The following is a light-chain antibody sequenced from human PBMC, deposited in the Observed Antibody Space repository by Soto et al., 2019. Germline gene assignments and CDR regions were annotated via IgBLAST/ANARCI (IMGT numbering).Light chain of an antibody. CDR3: SSYAGSNNSV. J-gene: IGLJ1*01. CDR1: SSDVGGYNY. CDR2: EVS. V-gene: IGLV2-8*01. Sequence: QSALTQPPSASGSPGQSVTISCTGTSSDVGGYNYVSWYQQHPGKAPKLMSYEVSKRPSGVPDRFSGSKSGNTASLTVSGPQAEDEADYYCSSYAGSNNSVFGTGTKLTVL.